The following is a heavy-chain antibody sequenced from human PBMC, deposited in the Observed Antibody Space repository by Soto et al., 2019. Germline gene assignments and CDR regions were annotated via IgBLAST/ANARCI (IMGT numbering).Heavy chain of an antibody. D-gene: IGHD3-22*01. CDR1: GFTFSTSV. Sequence: QVQLVESGGGVVQPGGSLRLSCAASGFTFSTSVMHWVRQAPGKGLEWMAIISYGGVNKYYADSVKGRFTISRDISESTLYLQMNSLRTEDTPVYYCAREEFEDGRGHFDYCGQGTLVSVSS. J-gene: IGHJ4*02. V-gene: IGHV3-30-3*01. CDR3: AREEFEDGRGHFDY. CDR2: ISYGGVNK.